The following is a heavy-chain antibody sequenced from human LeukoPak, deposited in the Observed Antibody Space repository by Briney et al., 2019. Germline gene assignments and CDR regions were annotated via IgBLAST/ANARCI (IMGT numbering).Heavy chain of an antibody. CDR2: TNSADESK. V-gene: IGHV3-23*01. Sequence: GGSLRLSCAASGFSFNIYSMYWVRQAPGKGLEWVSITNSADESKYYADSVKGRFTISRDNSKNTLYLQMNSLRAEDTAVYYCARATRSVWGKGTTVTVSS. CDR1: GFSFNIYS. J-gene: IGHJ6*04. CDR3: ARATRSV.